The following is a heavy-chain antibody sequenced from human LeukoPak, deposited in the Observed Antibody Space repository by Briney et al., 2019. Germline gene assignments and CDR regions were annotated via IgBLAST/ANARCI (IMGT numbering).Heavy chain of an antibody. D-gene: IGHD3-10*01. CDR3: AKDGVRGGFVGYYYYYYYMDV. CDR2: IRYDGSNK. V-gene: IGHV3-30*02. J-gene: IGHJ6*03. CDR1: GFTFSSYG. Sequence: RGSLRLSCAASGFTFSSYGMHWVRQAPGKGLEWVAFIRYDGSNKYYADSVKGRFTISRDNSKNTLYLQMNSLRAEDTAVYYCAKDGVRGGFVGYYYYYYYMDVWGKGTTVTVSS.